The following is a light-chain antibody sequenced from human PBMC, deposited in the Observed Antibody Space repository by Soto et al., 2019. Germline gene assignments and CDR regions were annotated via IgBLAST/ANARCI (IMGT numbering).Light chain of an antibody. CDR3: QKYNSAPRT. CDR2: AAS. CDR1: QDITNY. V-gene: IGKV1-27*01. Sequence: DIQMTQSPSSLSASVGDRVTITCRASQDITNYLAWYQQKPGKVPKLLIYAASTLQSGVPSRFSGSGSGTDFTLTISSLQPEDVATYYCQKYNSAPRTFGQGTEIQI. J-gene: IGKJ1*01.